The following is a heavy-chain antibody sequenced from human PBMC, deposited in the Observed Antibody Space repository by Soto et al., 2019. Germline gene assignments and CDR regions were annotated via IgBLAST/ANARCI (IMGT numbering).Heavy chain of an antibody. J-gene: IGHJ6*02. Sequence: QVKLVQSGAEVKKPGSSVRVSCKASGTIFSSYTISWVRQAPGQGLEWMGRIIPILGETNSAQQFQGRVTLTADQSTNTAYMELNSLRLEDTALYYCARGLGGRMDDWGQGTTVTVSS. V-gene: IGHV1-69*08. CDR2: IIPILGET. D-gene: IGHD3-16*01. CDR1: GTIFSSYT. CDR3: ARGLGGRMDD.